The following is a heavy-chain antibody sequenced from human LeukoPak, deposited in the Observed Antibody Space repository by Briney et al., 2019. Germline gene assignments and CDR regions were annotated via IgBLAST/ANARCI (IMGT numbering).Heavy chain of an antibody. CDR1: GGSISSSSYY. D-gene: IGHD3-10*01. CDR3: ARSPRDYGSGTIDY. CDR2: IYYSGRT. V-gene: IGHV4-39*07. J-gene: IGHJ4*02. Sequence: SETLSLTCTVSGGSISSSSYYWGWIRQPPGKGLEWIGSIYYSGRTYYNPSLKSRVTISVDTSKNQFSLKLSSVTAADTAVYYCARSPRDYGSGTIDYWGQGTLVTVSS.